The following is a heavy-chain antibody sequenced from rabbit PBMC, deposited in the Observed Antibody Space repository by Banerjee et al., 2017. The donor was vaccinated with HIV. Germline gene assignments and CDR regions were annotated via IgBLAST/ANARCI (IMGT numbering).Heavy chain of an antibody. V-gene: IGHV1S45*01. CDR2: INTSSGNT. CDR1: GFSFSNKYV. J-gene: IGHJ6*01. Sequence: QEQLEESGGDLVKPEGSLTLTCTASGFSFSNKYVMCWVRQAPGKGLEWIACINTSSGNTVYASWAKGRFTISKTSSTTVTLQMTSLTAADTATYFCARMGEHATYDDARDGMDLWGPGTLVTVS. CDR3: ARMGEHATYDDARDGMDL. D-gene: IGHD6-1*01.